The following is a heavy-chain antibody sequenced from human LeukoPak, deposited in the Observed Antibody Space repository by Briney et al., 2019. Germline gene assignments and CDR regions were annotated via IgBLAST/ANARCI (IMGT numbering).Heavy chain of an antibody. CDR2: INPSGGST. J-gene: IGHJ6*02. CDR1: GYTFTSYY. D-gene: IGHD3-3*01. CDR3: ARDWFLEWLFAPYYYGMDV. Sequence: GASVKVSCKASGYTFTSYYMHWVRQAPGQGLEWMGIINPSGGSTSYAQKFQGRVTMTRDTSTSTVYMELSSLRSEDTAVYYCARDWFLEWLFAPYYYGMDVWGQGTTVTVSS. V-gene: IGHV1-46*01.